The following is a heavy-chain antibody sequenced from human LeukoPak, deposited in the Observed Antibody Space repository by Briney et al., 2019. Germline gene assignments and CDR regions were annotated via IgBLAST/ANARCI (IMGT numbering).Heavy chain of an antibody. J-gene: IGHJ3*02. CDR1: GYTFTSYG. CDR2: ISAYNGNT. Sequence: ASVKVSCKASGYTFTSYGISWVRQAPGQGLEWMGWISAYNGNTNYAQKLQGRVTMTTGTSTSTAYMELRSLRSDDTAVYYCATYYYDSSGYYPDAFDIWGQGTMVTVSS. V-gene: IGHV1-18*01. D-gene: IGHD3-22*01. CDR3: ATYYYDSSGYYPDAFDI.